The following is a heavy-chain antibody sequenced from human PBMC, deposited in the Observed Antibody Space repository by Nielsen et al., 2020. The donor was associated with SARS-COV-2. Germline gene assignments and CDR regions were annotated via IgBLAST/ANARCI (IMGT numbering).Heavy chain of an antibody. J-gene: IGHJ4*02. D-gene: IGHD3-9*01. V-gene: IGHV3-30*04. CDR2: ISHDGNTL. Sequence: GGSLRLSCAASGFTFSTFAMHWVRPAPGKGLEWVAIISHDGNTLYNVGSVKGRFTISRDNSKDTLYLQMNSLSVEDTAVYYCARRNILDYWGQGTLVTVSS. CDR1: GFTFSTFA. CDR3: ARRNILDY.